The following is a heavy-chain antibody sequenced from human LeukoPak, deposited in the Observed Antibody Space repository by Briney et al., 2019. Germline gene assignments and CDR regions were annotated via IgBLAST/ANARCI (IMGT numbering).Heavy chain of an antibody. CDR2: ISSSGSTI. CDR3: ARVSSSGWYVDY. CDR1: GFTFSDYY. Sequence: GGSLRLSCAASGFTFSDYYMSWIRQAPGKGLEWVSYISSSGSTIYYADSVKGRLTISRDNAKNSLYLQMNSLRAEDTAVYYCARVSSSGWYVDYWGQGTLVTVSS. V-gene: IGHV3-11*01. D-gene: IGHD6-19*01. J-gene: IGHJ4*02.